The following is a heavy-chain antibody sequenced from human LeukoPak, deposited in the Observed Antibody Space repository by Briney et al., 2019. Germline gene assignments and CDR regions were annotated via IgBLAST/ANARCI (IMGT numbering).Heavy chain of an antibody. CDR2: IYYSGST. V-gene: IGHV4-30-4*01. D-gene: IGHD3-10*01. J-gene: IGHJ4*02. CDR1: GGSISSGDYY. CDR3: ARDNIMVRELDY. Sequence: SETLSLTRTVSGGSISSGDYYWSWIRQPPGKGLEWIGYIYYSGSTYYNPSLKSRVTISVDTSKNQFSLKLSSVTAADTAVYYCARDNIMVRELDYWGQGTLVTVSS.